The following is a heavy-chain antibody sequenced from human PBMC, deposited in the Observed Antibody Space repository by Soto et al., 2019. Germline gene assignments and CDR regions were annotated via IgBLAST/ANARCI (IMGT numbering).Heavy chain of an antibody. Sequence: GGSLRLSCAAPGFTFSSDDMSWVRQAPGKGLEWVSAISGSGGSTYYADSVKGRFTISRDNSKNTLYLQMNSLRAEDTAVYYCAKGTGYSSALGFDYWGQGTLVTVXS. D-gene: IGHD6-19*01. CDR1: GFTFSSDD. CDR3: AKGTGYSSALGFDY. J-gene: IGHJ4*02. V-gene: IGHV3-23*01. CDR2: ISGSGGST.